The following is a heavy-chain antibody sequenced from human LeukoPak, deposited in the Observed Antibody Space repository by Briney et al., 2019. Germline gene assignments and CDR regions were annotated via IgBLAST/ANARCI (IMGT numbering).Heavy chain of an antibody. CDR1: GYNLTGYY. D-gene: IGHD6-19*01. CDR3: ARDFSSGWYPKDVCDT. Sequence: GASVKVSCTASGYNLTGYYMHWVRQAPGQGLEWMGRTNPNSGGTKYAQKFRGRVTMTRDTSINTAYMELSRLRSDDRAVYYCARDFSSGWYPKDVCDTWGQGTMVTVS. J-gene: IGHJ3*02. CDR2: TNPNSGGT. V-gene: IGHV1-2*06.